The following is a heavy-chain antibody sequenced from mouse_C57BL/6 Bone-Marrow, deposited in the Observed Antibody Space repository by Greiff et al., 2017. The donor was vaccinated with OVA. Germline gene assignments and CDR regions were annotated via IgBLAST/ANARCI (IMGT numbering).Heavy chain of an antibody. CDR3: ARDRYYGSRWWYFDV. D-gene: IGHD1-1*01. CDR2: INYDGSST. Sequence: EVKLVESEGGLVQPGSSMKLSCTASGFTFSDYYMAWVRQVPEKGLEWVANINYDGSSTYYLDSLKSRFIISRDNAKNILSLQMSSLKSEDTATYYCARDRYYGSRWWYFDVWGTGTTVTVSS. CDR1: GFTFSDYY. J-gene: IGHJ1*03. V-gene: IGHV5-16*01.